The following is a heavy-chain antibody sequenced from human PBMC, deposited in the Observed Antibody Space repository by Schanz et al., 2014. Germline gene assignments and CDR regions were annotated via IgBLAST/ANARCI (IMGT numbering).Heavy chain of an antibody. CDR2: ISAYNGHT. D-gene: IGHD3-10*01. CDR3: ARAKRFGDMDV. Sequence: QVQLVQSGTQVKKPGASVKVSCKASGYTLSAYSLHWVRQAPGQGLEWMGWISAYNGHTDYAQKLQGRVTLTTDTSTSTAYMELRNLRSDDTAVYYCARAKRFGDMDVWGQGTTVTVSS. V-gene: IGHV1-18*01. J-gene: IGHJ6*02. CDR1: GYTLSAYS.